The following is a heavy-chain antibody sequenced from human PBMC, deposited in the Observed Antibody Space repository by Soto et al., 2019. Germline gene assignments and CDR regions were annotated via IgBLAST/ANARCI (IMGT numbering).Heavy chain of an antibody. V-gene: IGHV1-69*02. CDR2: IIPVLTIT. CDR1: GGTFSSYT. J-gene: IGHJ6*02. Sequence: QVRLVQSGAEVKRPGSSVRLSCTTSGGTFSSYTLSWVRQAPGQGLEWMGRIIPVLTITDYAQKFRGRLTMTAGKSSSTAYMELSGLRSDDSAVYYCARRRYGGSDCYKNYYYGMDVWGQGTTVTVSS. D-gene: IGHD2-21*02. CDR3: ARRRYGGSDCYKNYYYGMDV.